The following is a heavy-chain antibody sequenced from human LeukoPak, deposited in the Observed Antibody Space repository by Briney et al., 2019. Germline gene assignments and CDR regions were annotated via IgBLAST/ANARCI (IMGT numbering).Heavy chain of an antibody. CDR2: IYYTGST. CDR3: ARVGLGISRGDYFGH. D-gene: IGHD7-27*01. Sequence: SETLSLTCTVSGGSINNYYWSWVRQPPGKGLEWIGYIYYTGSTNYNPFLKSRVTMSIDTSKNQFSLKLSSVTTADTAVYYCARVGLGISRGDYFGHWGQGTLVTVSS. J-gene: IGHJ4*02. CDR1: GGSINNYY. V-gene: IGHV4-59*01.